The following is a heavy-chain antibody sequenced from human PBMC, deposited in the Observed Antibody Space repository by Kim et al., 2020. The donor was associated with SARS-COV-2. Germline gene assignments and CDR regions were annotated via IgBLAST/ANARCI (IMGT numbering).Heavy chain of an antibody. D-gene: IGHD3-22*01. V-gene: IGHV4-59*01. J-gene: IGHJ4*02. Sequence: KSRVTISVDTSKKQFSLKLSSVTAADTAVYYCAREGGDYYDSSGYYPFDYWGQGTLVTVSS. CDR3: AREGGDYYDSSGYYPFDY.